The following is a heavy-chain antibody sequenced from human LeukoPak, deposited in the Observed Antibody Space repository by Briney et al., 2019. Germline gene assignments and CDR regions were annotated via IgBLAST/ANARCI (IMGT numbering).Heavy chain of an antibody. J-gene: IGHJ6*02. D-gene: IGHD2-8*02. CDR3: ARLRITGGHYYQHGLDV. CDR2: IYNSGSI. CDR1: GGSISSYY. Sequence: SETLSLTCTVSGGSISSYYWSWIRQPPGRGLEWVGCIYNSGSINYNPSLKSRVTTSVDTSKKQFSLKLSSVTAADTAVYYCARLRITGGHYYQHGLDVWGQGTTVTVSS. V-gene: IGHV4-59*08.